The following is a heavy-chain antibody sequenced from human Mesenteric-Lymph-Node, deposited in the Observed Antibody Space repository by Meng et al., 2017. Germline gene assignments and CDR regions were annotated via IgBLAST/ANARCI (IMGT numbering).Heavy chain of an antibody. CDR1: GGTFSSYA. V-gene: IGHV1-69*06. J-gene: IGHJ6*02. D-gene: IGHD2/OR15-2a*01. Sequence: SVKVSCKASGGTFSSYAISWVRQAPGQGLEWMGGIIPIFGTANYAQKFQGRVTIPADKSTSTAYMELSSLRSEDTAVYYCAREPRSFDYYYGMDVWGQGTTVTVSS. CDR2: IIPIFGTA. CDR3: AREPRSFDYYYGMDV.